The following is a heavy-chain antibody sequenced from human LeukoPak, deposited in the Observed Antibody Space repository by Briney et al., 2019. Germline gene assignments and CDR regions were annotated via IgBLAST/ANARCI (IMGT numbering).Heavy chain of an antibody. J-gene: IGHJ2*01. Sequence: PGRSLRLSCAASGFTFSSYGMHWVRQAPGKGLEWVSAISGSGGSTYYADSVKGRFTISRDNSKNTLYLQMNSLRAEDTAVYYCAKDQAYSSGYFDLWGRGTLVTVSS. CDR2: ISGSGGST. CDR3: AKDQAYSSGYFDL. CDR1: GFTFSSYG. D-gene: IGHD6-25*01. V-gene: IGHV3-23*01.